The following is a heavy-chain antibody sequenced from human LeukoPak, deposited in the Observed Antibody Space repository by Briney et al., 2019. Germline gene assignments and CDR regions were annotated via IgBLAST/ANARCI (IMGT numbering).Heavy chain of an antibody. CDR2: IYYSGST. D-gene: IGHD4-17*01. V-gene: IGHV4-59*01. CDR3: ARVRPDYGDYTCDY. J-gene: IGHJ4*02. Sequence: SETLSLTCTVSGGSISSYYWSWIRQPPGKGLEWIGYIYYSGSTNYNPSLKSRVTISVDTSKNQFSLKLSSVTAADTAVYYCARVRPDYGDYTCDYWGQGTLVTVSS. CDR1: GGSISSYY.